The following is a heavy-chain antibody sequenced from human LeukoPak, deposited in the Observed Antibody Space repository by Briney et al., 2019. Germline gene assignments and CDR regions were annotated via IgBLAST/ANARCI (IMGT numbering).Heavy chain of an antibody. J-gene: IGHJ4*02. D-gene: IGHD3-10*01. V-gene: IGHV3-21*01. CDR2: ISSSTSYI. Sequence: GGSLRLSCIGPGFTFSGYSMNWVRQAPGKGLEWVSSISSSTSYIHYADSVRGRFTISRDNAKSSVYLQMNSLRAEDTAVYYCATDPWQGRGLLDYWGQGTLVTVSS. CDR1: GFTFSGYS. CDR3: ATDPWQGRGLLDY.